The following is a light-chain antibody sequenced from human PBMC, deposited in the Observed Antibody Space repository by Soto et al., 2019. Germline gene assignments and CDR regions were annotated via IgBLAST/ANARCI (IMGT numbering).Light chain of an antibody. Sequence: QSALTQPASVSGSPGQSITISCTGTSSDVGGYNYVSWYQQHPGKAPKLMIYEVSNRPSGVSNRFSGSKSGNTASLTISGLQAEDEADYYCSSYTSCSTLVFGTGTKLTVL. CDR3: SSYTSCSTLV. J-gene: IGLJ1*01. CDR1: SSDVGGYNY. V-gene: IGLV2-14*01. CDR2: EVS.